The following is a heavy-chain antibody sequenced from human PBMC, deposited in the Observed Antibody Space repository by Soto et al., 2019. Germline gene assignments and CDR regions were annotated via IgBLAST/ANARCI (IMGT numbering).Heavy chain of an antibody. Sequence: EVQLVESGGGLVQPGGSLRLSCAASGFTLSNYEMSWVRQAPGQGLEWISYIGTGDNMFYADSVKGRFTISRDSAKNSLYLQMNSLRAEDTAIYYCVRDKEAAGDLFDPWGQGTLVTVSS. CDR2: IGTGDNM. CDR1: GFTLSNYE. CDR3: VRDKEAAGDLFDP. V-gene: IGHV3-48*03. D-gene: IGHD6-25*01. J-gene: IGHJ5*02.